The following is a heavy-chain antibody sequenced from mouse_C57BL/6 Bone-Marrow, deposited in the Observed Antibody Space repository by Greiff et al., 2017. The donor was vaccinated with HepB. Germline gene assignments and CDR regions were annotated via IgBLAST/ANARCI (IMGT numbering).Heavy chain of an antibody. CDR3: TRAPRAAQATGAMDY. CDR2: ISSGGDYI. V-gene: IGHV5-9-1*02. J-gene: IGHJ4*01. D-gene: IGHD3-2*02. CDR1: GFTFSSYS. Sequence: EVMLVESGEGLVKPGGSLKLSCAASGFTFSSYSMSWVRQTPEKRLEWVAYISSGGDYISYAYTVNVRFPISRDNARNTLYLQMSRLKSEDTAMYYCTRAPRAAQATGAMDYWGQGTSVTVSS.